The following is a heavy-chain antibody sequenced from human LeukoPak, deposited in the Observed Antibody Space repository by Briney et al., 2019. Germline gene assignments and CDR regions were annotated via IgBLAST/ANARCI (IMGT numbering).Heavy chain of an antibody. V-gene: IGHV3-33*01. CDR3: ARAGGTYSGYGDGMDV. D-gene: IGHD5-12*01. CDR2: IWYDGSNK. J-gene: IGHJ6*02. Sequence: GGSLRLSCAASGFTFSSYGMHWVRKAPGKGLEWVAVIWYDGSNKYYADSVKGRFTISRDNSKNTLYLQMNSLRAEDTAVYYCARAGGTYSGYGDGMDVWGQGTTVTVSS. CDR1: GFTFSSYG.